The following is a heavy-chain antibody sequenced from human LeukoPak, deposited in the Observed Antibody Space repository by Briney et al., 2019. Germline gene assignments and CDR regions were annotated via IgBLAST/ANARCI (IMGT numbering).Heavy chain of an antibody. CDR2: IYYSGST. J-gene: IGHJ4*02. Sequence: NSSETLSLTCTVSGGSISSYYWGWIRQPPGKGLEWIGSIYYSGSTYYNPSLKSRVTISVDTSKNQFSLKLSSVTAADTAVYYCARERYGDYDYWGQGTLVTVSS. CDR1: GGSISSYY. D-gene: IGHD4-17*01. CDR3: ARERYGDYDY. V-gene: IGHV4-39*07.